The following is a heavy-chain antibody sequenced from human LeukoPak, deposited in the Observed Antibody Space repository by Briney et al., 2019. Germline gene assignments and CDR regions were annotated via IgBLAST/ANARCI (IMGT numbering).Heavy chain of an antibody. CDR1: GFTFDDYA. V-gene: IGHV3-9*01. CDR2: ISWNSGSI. J-gene: IGHJ2*01. CDR3: AKDYIVGATVSGWYFDL. D-gene: IGHD1-26*01. Sequence: PGRSLRLSCAASGFTFDDYAMHWVRQAPGKGLEWVSGISWNSGSIGYADSVKGRFTISRDNAKNSLYLQMNSLRAEDTALYYCAKDYIVGATVSGWYFDLWGRGTLVTVSS.